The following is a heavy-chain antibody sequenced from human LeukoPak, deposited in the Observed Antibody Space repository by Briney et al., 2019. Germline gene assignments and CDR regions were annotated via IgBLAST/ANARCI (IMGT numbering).Heavy chain of an antibody. D-gene: IGHD2-15*01. J-gene: IGHJ4*02. V-gene: IGHV4-4*07. CDR3: ARVVSPHSFAY. Sequence: SETLSLTCTVSGGSISSYYWSWIRQPAGKGREWIGRIYSSGSTNYNPSLKSRVTISVDSSKNHFSLNLSSVIAADPAVYYCARVVSPHSFAYWRQGTLVTVSS. CDR2: IYSSGST. CDR1: GGSISSYY.